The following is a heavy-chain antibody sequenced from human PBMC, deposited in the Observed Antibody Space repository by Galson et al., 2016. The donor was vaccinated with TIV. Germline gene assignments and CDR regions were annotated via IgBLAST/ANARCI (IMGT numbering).Heavy chain of an antibody. CDR3: ARSGDYGDY. V-gene: IGHV1-8*02. Sequence: SCKASGYTFTSYDINWVRQATGQGLGWMGWMNPNSGNTGYAQKFRGRVTMTRNTSVRTAYMELSSLRSEDTAVYYCARSGDYGDYWGQGTLVTVSS. J-gene: IGHJ4*02. CDR1: GYTFTSYD. CDR2: MNPNSGNT. D-gene: IGHD4-17*01.